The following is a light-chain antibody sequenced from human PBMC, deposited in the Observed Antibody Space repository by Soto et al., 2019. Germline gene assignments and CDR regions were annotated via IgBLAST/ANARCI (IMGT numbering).Light chain of an antibody. Sequence: DNVMTQSPDSLAVSLGERATINCKSSQRVLYSSSNKNYLAWYQQKPGQPPKLLIYWASTRESGVPDRFSGSGSGTDFTLTISRLQAEDVAVYYCQQYCSSPWTFGQGTKVEIK. CDR1: QRVLYSSSNKNY. J-gene: IGKJ1*01. CDR2: WAS. CDR3: QQYCSSPWT. V-gene: IGKV4-1*01.